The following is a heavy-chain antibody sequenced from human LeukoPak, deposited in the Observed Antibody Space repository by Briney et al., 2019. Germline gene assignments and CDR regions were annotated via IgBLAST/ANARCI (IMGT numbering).Heavy chain of an antibody. Sequence: GGSLRLSCAASGFTFSSYSMNWVRQAPGKGLEWVSSISSSSSYIYYADSVKGRFTISRDNAKNSLYLQMNSLRAEDTAVYYCAKLLGDVTTFDYWGQGTLVTVSS. V-gene: IGHV3-21*01. CDR3: AKLLGDVTTFDY. CDR2: ISSSSSYI. J-gene: IGHJ4*02. D-gene: IGHD3-16*01. CDR1: GFTFSSYS.